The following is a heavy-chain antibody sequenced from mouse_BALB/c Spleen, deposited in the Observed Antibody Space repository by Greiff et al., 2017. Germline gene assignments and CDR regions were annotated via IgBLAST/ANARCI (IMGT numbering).Heavy chain of an antibody. CDR2: ISYSGST. J-gene: IGHJ2*01. D-gene: IGHD1-2*01. Sequence: EVQLQESGPGLVKPSQSLSLTCTVTGYSITSDYAWNWIRQFPGNKLEWMGYISYSGSTSYNPSLKSRIPITRDTSKNQFFLQLNSVTTEDTATYDSARRGYGYVFDYWGQGTTLTVSS. V-gene: IGHV3-2*02. CDR1: GYSITSDYA. CDR3: ARRGYGYVFDY.